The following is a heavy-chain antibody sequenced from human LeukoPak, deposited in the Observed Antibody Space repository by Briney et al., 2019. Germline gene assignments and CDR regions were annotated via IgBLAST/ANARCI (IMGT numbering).Heavy chain of an antibody. CDR3: AKDHEKVYSSSWYHSY. Sequence: GGSLRLSCAASGFTFSSYSMNWVRQAPGKGLEWVSSISSSSSYIYYADSAKGRFTISRDNAKNSLYLQMNSLRAEDTAVYYCAKDHEKVYSSSWYHSYWGQGTLVTVSS. J-gene: IGHJ4*02. CDR2: ISSSSSYI. V-gene: IGHV3-21*04. CDR1: GFTFSSYS. D-gene: IGHD6-13*01.